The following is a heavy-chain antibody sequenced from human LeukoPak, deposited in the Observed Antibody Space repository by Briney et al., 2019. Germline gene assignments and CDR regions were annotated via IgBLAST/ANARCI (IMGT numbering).Heavy chain of an antibody. D-gene: IGHD5-18*01. Sequence: GGSLRLSCVASGFTFSRYSMNWVRQAPGKGLEWVSAISGSGGSTYYADSVKGRFTISRDNSKNTLYLQMNSLRAEDTAVYYCAKDRQYSYGSYFDYWGQGTLVTVSS. CDR3: AKDRQYSYGSYFDY. CDR1: GFTFSRYS. CDR2: ISGSGGST. V-gene: IGHV3-23*01. J-gene: IGHJ4*02.